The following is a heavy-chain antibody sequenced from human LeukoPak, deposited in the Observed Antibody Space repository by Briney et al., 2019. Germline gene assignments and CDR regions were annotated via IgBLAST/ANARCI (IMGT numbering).Heavy chain of an antibody. CDR3: AKDGRVRLGTNPFDY. Sequence: PGRSLRLSCAASGFTFSSYGMHWVRQAPGKELEWVAVISYDGSNKYYADSVKGRFTISRDNSKNTLYLQMNSLRAEDTAVYYCAKDGRVRLGTNPFDYWGQGTLVTVSS. J-gene: IGHJ4*02. CDR2: ISYDGSNK. V-gene: IGHV3-30*18. D-gene: IGHD1-14*01. CDR1: GFTFSSYG.